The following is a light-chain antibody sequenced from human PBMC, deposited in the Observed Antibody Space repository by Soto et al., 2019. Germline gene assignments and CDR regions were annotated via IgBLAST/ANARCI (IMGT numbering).Light chain of an antibody. V-gene: IGLV1-40*01. CDR2: GNN. Sequence: QSALTQPPSVSGAPGQRVTISCTGNSSNIGAGYDLHWYQHLPGKAPKLLIFGNNNRPSGVPDRFSGSRSGTSASLAITGLQAEDEADYYCQSYDTSLSGLGVFGGGTKLTVL. CDR3: QSYDTSLSGLGV. J-gene: IGLJ2*01. CDR1: SSNIGAGYD.